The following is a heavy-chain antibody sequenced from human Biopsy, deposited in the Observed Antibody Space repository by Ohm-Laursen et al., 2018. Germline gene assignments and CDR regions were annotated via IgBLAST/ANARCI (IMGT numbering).Heavy chain of an antibody. CDR2: ISNSGTT. V-gene: IGHV4-59*08. CDR1: GASVRSHF. D-gene: IGHD3-3*01. Sequence: SDTLSLTCTLSGASVRSHFLNWIRQPPGKGLQWIGSISNSGTTKSSPSLKSRVNISLHTSKNQLTLKLTSVTAADTAVYYCARLSTLFGVADFTDDWGQGTLVTVSS. J-gene: IGHJ4*02. CDR3: ARLSTLFGVADFTDD.